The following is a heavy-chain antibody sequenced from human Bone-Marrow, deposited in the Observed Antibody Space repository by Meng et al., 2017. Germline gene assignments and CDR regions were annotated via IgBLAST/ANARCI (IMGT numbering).Heavy chain of an antibody. J-gene: IGHJ6*02. D-gene: IGHD2-15*01. CDR2: IIPIFGTA. CDR3: ARDAARRRTVFGMDV. Sequence: SVKISCKASAGTFSSCAISWVRHAPGQGLEWMGGIIPIFGTANYAQKFQGRVTITTDTSASTAYMEMNSLTTDDTAVDYCARDAARRRTVFGMDVWGQGTTVTVSS. V-gene: IGHV1-69*05. CDR1: AGTFSSCA.